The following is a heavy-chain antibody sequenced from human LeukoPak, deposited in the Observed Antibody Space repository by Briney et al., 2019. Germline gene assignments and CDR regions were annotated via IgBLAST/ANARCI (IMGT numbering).Heavy chain of an antibody. CDR3: ARDSEKYYYYYMDV. V-gene: IGHV3-21*01. CDR1: GITFSRYS. J-gene: IGHJ6*03. CDR2: ISTSSSYI. Sequence: GGSLRLSCAASGITFSRYSMNWVRQAPGKGLEWVSSISTSSSYIYYADSVKGRFTISRGNSKNTLYLQMNSLRAEDTAVYYCARDSEKYYYYYMDVWGKGTTVTVSS. D-gene: IGHD1-14*01.